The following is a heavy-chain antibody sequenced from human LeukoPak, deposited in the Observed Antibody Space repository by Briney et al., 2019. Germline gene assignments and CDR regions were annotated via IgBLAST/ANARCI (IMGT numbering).Heavy chain of an antibody. V-gene: IGHV1-69*05. D-gene: IGHD2-8*01. J-gene: IGHJ3*02. CDR2: IIPIFGTA. Sequence: SVKVSCKASGGTFSSYAISWVRQAPGQGLEWMGGIIPIFGTANYAQKFQGRVTITTDESTSTVYMELTSLRSEDTAVYYCSRDGLYCTNGVCSSDIWGQGTLVTVSS. CDR1: GGTFSSYA. CDR3: SRDGLYCTNGVCSSDI.